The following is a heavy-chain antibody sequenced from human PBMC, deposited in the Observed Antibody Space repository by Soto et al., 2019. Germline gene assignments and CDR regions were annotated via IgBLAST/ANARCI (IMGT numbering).Heavy chain of an antibody. Sequence: QVQLVQSGAEVKKPGSSVKVSCKASGGTFSSYAISWVRQAPGQGLEWMGGIIPIFGTANYAQKFQGRVTITADESTSTAYMELSSMRSDDTAVYYCAREARQGSNDDGDYHPWGQGTLVTVSS. CDR3: AREARQGSNDDGDYHP. CDR1: GGTFSSYA. V-gene: IGHV1-69*12. J-gene: IGHJ5*02. D-gene: IGHD4-17*01. CDR2: IIPIFGTA.